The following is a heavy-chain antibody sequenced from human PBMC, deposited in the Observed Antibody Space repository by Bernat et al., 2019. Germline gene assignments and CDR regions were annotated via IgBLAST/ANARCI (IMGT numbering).Heavy chain of an antibody. CDR1: GYTLTELS. CDR2: FDLEDGET. CDR3: ATDGAGQQLGADY. D-gene: IGHD6-13*01. J-gene: IGHJ4*02. Sequence: QVQLVQSGAEVKKPGASVKVSCKVSGYTLTELSMHWVRQAPGKGLEWMGGFDLEDGETIYAQKLQGSITMTADTSTNTAYMELGSLRSEDTAVYYCATDGAGQQLGADYWGQGTLVTVSS. V-gene: IGHV1-24*01.